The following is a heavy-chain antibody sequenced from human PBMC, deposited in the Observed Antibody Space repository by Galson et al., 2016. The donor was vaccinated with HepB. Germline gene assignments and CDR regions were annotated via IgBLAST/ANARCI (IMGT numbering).Heavy chain of an antibody. CDR1: GYSISSYY. D-gene: IGHD2-21*02. V-gene: IGHV4-59*01. Sequence: SETLSLTCTVSGYSISSYYWSWIRQPPGEGLEWIGYVYYNGKTDYNPSFRSRLTISIDTSKNQFSLNLRSVTAADTAVYYCARVAYYGDSAMGCGMDVWGQGTTVTVSS. J-gene: IGHJ6*02. CDR2: VYYNGKT. CDR3: ARVAYYGDSAMGCGMDV.